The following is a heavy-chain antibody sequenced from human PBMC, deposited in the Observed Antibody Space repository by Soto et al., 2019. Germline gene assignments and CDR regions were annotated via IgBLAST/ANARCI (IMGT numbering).Heavy chain of an antibody. D-gene: IGHD4-4*01. CDR1: GFTFSDYY. J-gene: IGHJ4*02. V-gene: IGHV3-11*03. Sequence: PGGSLRLSCAASGFTFSDYYMSWIRQAPGKGLEWVSYISSSSSYTNYADSVKGRFTISRDNAKNSLYLQMNSLRADDTAVYYCATGNYEEYYFDYWGQGTLVTVSS. CDR3: ATGNYEEYYFDY. CDR2: ISSSSSYT.